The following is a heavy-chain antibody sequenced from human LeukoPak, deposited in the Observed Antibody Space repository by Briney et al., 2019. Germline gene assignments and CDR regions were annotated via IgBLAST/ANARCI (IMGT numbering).Heavy chain of an antibody. CDR1: GDSVSRNSAA. V-gene: IGHV6-1*01. CDR2: TYYRSKWYN. D-gene: IGHD3-22*01. CDR3: AREDYDSSAFSFDS. Sequence: SQTLSLTCAISGDSVSRNSAAWNWIRQSPSTGLEWLGRTYYRSKWYNDYAVSVKSRITINPDTSKNQFSLQLNSVTPEDTAVYYCAREDYDSSAFSFDSWGQGTLVTVSS. J-gene: IGHJ4*02.